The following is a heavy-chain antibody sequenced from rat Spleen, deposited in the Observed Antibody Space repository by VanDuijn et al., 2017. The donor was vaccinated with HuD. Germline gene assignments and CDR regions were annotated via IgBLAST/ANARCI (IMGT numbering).Heavy chain of an antibody. Sequence: EVQLVESGGGLVQPGRSLKLSCVASGFTFNNYWMTWIRQAPGKGLEWVATIIYDGSSTYYRDSVKGRFTISRDNAKSTLYLQMDSLRSEDTATYHCARQHYSAPFDYWGQGVMVTVSS. CDR1: GFTFNNYW. CDR3: ARQHYSAPFDY. J-gene: IGHJ2*01. V-gene: IGHV5-31*01. CDR2: IIYDGSST. D-gene: IGHD1-1*01.